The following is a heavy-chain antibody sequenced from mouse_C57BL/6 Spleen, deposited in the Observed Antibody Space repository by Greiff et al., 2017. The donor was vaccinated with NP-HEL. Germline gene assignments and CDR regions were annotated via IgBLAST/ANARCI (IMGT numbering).Heavy chain of an antibody. D-gene: IGHD2-4*01. CDR3: ARDDYRYYFDY. V-gene: IGHV5-17*01. J-gene: IGHJ2*01. CDR1: GFTFSDYG. Sequence: EVQLQESGGGLVKPGGSLKLSCAASGFTFSDYGMHWVRQAPEKGLEWVAYISSGSSTIYYADTVKGRFTISRDNAKNTLFLQMTSLRSEDTAMYYCARDDYRYYFDYWGQGTTLTVSS. CDR2: ISSGSSTI.